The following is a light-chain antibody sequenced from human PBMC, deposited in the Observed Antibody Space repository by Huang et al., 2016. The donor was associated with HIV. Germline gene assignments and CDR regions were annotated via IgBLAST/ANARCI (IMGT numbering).Light chain of an antibody. J-gene: IGKJ4*01. Sequence: EIVLTQSPATLSLSPGDRATLSCRASQSIATSLAWYQQKPVQAPRLLIYDASNRAAGIPARFSGSGSGTDFTLPISSLEPEDFAVYYCQQRSNWPPLTFGGGTKGEIK. V-gene: IGKV3-11*01. CDR2: DAS. CDR3: QQRSNWPPLT. CDR1: QSIATS.